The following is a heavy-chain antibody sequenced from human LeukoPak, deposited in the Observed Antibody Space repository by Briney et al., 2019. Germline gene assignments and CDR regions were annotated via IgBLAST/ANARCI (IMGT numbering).Heavy chain of an antibody. Sequence: GGSLRLSCAASGFTFSNYGMSWVRQAPGKGLEWISAISGSGGTTYYADSVKGQFTISRDNSNNTLYLQMNSLRAEDTAVYYCAKSPMVRGVIDYWGQGTLVTVSS. D-gene: IGHD3-10*01. J-gene: IGHJ4*02. CDR2: ISGSGGTT. CDR3: AKSPMVRGVIDY. CDR1: GFTFSNYG. V-gene: IGHV3-23*01.